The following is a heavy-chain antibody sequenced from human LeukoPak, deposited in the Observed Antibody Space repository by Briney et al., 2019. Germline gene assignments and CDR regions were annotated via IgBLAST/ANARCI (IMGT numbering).Heavy chain of an antibody. Sequence: ASVKVSCKASGYTFTGYFIRWVRQAPGQGLEWMGWINPHSGGTNYAQKFQGRVTMTGDTSISTAYMQLSRLRSDDTAVYYCARGGLELRKDFDYWGQGTLVTVSS. CDR2: INPHSGGT. V-gene: IGHV1-2*02. J-gene: IGHJ4*02. CDR1: GYTFTGYF. CDR3: ARGGLELRKDFDY. D-gene: IGHD1-7*01.